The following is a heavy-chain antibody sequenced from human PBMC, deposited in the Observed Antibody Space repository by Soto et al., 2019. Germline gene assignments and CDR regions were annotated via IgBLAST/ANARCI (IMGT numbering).Heavy chain of an antibody. Sequence: KPSETLSLTCTVSGGAISIGDYYWSWIRQPPGKGLEWIGYIYSSGVTYYNPSLKSRITISVDTSKNQSSLKLTSVTAADTAGYYCARVHDGFDIWGQGTMVTVSS. CDR3: ARVHDGFDI. CDR1: GGAISIGDYY. J-gene: IGHJ3*02. CDR2: IYSSGVT. V-gene: IGHV4-30-4*01.